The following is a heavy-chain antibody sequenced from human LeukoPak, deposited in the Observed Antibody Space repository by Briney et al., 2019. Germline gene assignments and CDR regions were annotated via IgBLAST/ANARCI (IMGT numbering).Heavy chain of an antibody. D-gene: IGHD2-2*02. CDR3: ARYCSSTSCYTKNAFDI. V-gene: IGHV3-33*01. CDR2: IWYDGSNK. Sequence: PGGSLRLSCAASGFTSSSYGMHWVRQAPGKGLEWVAVIWYDGSNKYYADSVKGRFTISRDNSKNTLYLQMNSLRAEDTAVYYCARYCSSTSCYTKNAFDIWGQGTMVTVSS. J-gene: IGHJ3*02. CDR1: GFTSSSYG.